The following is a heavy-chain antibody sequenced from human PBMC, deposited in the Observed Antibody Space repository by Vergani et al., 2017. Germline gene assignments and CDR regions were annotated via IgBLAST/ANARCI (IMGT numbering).Heavy chain of an antibody. CDR2: INWNGGST. V-gene: IGHV3-20*04. CDR3: AREYEFWSGYYTMDHFDY. CDR1: GFTFDDYG. Sequence: EVQLVESGGGVVRPGGSLRLSCAASGFTFDDYGMSWVRHAPGKGLEWVSGINWNGGSTGYADSVKGRFTISRDNAKNSLYLQMNSLRAEDTALYYCAREYEFWSGYYTMDHFDYWGQGTLVTVSS. J-gene: IGHJ4*02. D-gene: IGHD3-3*01.